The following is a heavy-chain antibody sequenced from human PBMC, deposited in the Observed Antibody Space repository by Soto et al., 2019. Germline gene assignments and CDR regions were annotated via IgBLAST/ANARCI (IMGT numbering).Heavy chain of an antibody. V-gene: IGHV5-51*01. CDR1: GYSFNNYW. D-gene: IGHD2-2*01. CDR3: ARHFSHQSERDY. Sequence: EVHLVQSGAEVKKPGESLRISCKGSGYSFNNYWIGWARQRPGKGLEWLGSIYPTDSETRYSPSFQGQVTISADKSMTPAHLEWGSLRASDTAIYYCARHFSHQSERDYWGQGTQVTVSS. CDR2: IYPTDSET. J-gene: IGHJ4*02.